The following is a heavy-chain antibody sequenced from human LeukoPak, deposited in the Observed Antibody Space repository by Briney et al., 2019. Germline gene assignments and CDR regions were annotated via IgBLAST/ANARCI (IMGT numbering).Heavy chain of an antibody. J-gene: IGHJ4*02. CDR1: GGSFSVYY. CDR2: IKQDGSKK. Sequence: ETLSLTCAVSGGSFSVYYWGWLRQSPGKGLEWVANIKQDGSKKSYVDSVKGRFTISRDNAKNSLYLQMNSLRAEDTAIYYCTRVGYIDEGIDYWGQGTLVTVSS. V-gene: IGHV3-7*04. D-gene: IGHD5-24*01. CDR3: TRVGYIDEGIDY.